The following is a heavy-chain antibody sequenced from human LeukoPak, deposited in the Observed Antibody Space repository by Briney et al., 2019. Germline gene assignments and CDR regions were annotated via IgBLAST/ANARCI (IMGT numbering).Heavy chain of an antibody. V-gene: IGHV4-4*02. CDR1: GGSISSSNW. J-gene: IGHJ3*02. CDR2: IYHSGST. D-gene: IGHD3-22*01. Sequence: SETLSLTCAVSGGSISSSNWWNWVRQSPGKGLEWIGEIYHSGSTNYNPSLKSRVIISVDKSKNQFSLKLSSVTAADTAVYYCARDKGVYYDSSGRGHNNAIDIWGQGTMVTVSS. CDR3: ARDKGVYYDSSGRGHNNAIDI.